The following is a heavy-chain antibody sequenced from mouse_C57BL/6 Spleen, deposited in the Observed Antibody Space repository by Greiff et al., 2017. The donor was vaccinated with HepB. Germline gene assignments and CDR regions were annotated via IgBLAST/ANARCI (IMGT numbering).Heavy chain of an antibody. Sequence: EVMLVESGPGMVKPSQSLSLTCTVTGYSITSGYDWHWIRHFPGNKLEWMGYISYSGSTNYNPSLKSRISITHDTSKNHFFLKLNSVTTEDTATYYCARERDMYYFDYWGQGTTLTVSS. V-gene: IGHV3-1*01. CDR1: GYSITSGYD. CDR2: ISYSGST. D-gene: IGHD3-3*01. J-gene: IGHJ2*01. CDR3: ARERDMYYFDY.